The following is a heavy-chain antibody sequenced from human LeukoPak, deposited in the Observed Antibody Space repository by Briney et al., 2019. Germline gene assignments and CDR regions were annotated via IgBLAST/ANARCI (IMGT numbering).Heavy chain of an antibody. J-gene: IGHJ5*02. V-gene: IGHV3-30-3*01. CDR2: ISYDGSNK. Sequence: GGSLRLSCAASGFPFSSYAMHWVRQAPGKGLEWVAVISYDGSNKYYADSVKGRFTISRDNSKNTLYLQMNSLRAEDTAVYYCARPRIAAAGTDNWFDPWGQGTVVSVSS. CDR3: ARPRIAAAGTDNWFDP. CDR1: GFPFSSYA. D-gene: IGHD6-13*01.